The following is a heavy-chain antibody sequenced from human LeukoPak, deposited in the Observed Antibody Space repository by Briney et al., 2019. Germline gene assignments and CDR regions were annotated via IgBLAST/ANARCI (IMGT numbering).Heavy chain of an antibody. V-gene: IGHV3-7*05. Sequence: QPGGSLRLSCAASGFTFSRDWMSWVRQAPGRGLEWVANIKQDGGQKYYVDSVKGRITISRDNDKNSLYLQMTSLRAEDTAVYYCARDGMGGIKAFDIWGQGTMVTVSS. CDR3: ARDGMGGIKAFDI. CDR2: IKQDGGQK. CDR1: GFTFSRDW. D-gene: IGHD3-10*01. J-gene: IGHJ3*02.